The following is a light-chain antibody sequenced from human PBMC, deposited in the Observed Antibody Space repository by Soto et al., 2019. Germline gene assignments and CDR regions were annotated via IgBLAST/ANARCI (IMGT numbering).Light chain of an antibody. Sequence: QSVLTQPPSVSGAPGQRVTISCTGSSSNIGAGYDVHWYQQLPGTAPKAMIYEVSSRPSGVSNRFSGSKSGNTASLTISGLQAEDEAYYYCSSYTTSTPFILFGGGTKLTVL. V-gene: IGLV1-40*01. J-gene: IGLJ2*01. CDR1: SSNIGAGYD. CDR3: SSYTTSTPFIL. CDR2: EVS.